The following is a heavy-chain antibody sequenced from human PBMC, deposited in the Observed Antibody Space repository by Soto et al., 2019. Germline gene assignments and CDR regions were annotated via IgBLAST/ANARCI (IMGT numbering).Heavy chain of an antibody. Sequence: GSLRLSCAASGFTFSSYAMSWVRQAPGKGLEWVSAISGSGGSTYYADSVKGRFTISRDNSKNTLYLQMNSLRAEDTAVYYCAKADCSGGSCYPEFDYWGQGTLVPSPQ. CDR2: ISGSGGST. CDR3: AKADCSGGSCYPEFDY. CDR1: GFTFSSYA. D-gene: IGHD2-15*01. J-gene: IGHJ4*02. V-gene: IGHV3-23*01.